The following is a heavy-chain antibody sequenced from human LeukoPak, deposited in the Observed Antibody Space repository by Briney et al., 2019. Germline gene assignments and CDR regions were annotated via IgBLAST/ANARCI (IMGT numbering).Heavy chain of an antibody. Sequence: SETLSLTCTVSGGSISSYYWSWIRQPPGKGLEWIGYIYYSGSTNYNPSLKSRVTISVDTSKNQFSLKLSSVTAADTAVYYCAREVPRIAAAGTHYGMDVWGQGTTVTVSS. CDR1: GGSISSYY. D-gene: IGHD6-13*01. V-gene: IGHV4-59*01. J-gene: IGHJ6*02. CDR2: IYYSGST. CDR3: AREVPRIAAAGTHYGMDV.